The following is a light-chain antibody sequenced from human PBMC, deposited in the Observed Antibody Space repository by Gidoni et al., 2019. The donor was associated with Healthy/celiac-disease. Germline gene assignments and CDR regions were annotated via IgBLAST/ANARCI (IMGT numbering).Light chain of an antibody. CDR3: QQSSNWLT. CDR2: DAS. Sequence: ELLLTQSPATLSLSPGERATLSCRASQSVSSYLAWYQQKPGQAPRLLIYDASNRATGIPARFSGSGSGTDFTLTISSLEPEDFAVYYCQQSSNWLTFGGGTKVEIK. V-gene: IGKV3-11*01. J-gene: IGKJ4*01. CDR1: QSVSSY.